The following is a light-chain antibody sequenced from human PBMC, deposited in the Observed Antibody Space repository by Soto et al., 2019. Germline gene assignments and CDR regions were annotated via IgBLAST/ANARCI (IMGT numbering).Light chain of an antibody. V-gene: IGKV1-39*01. CDR1: QNIKKF. J-gene: IGKJ4*01. Sequence: DIQMTQSPTSLSAPVGDSVTITCRASQNIKKFLNWYQHKPGTAPKLLIYTASSVQAGFPSRFSGSGSGTDFILTISNLQPEDFATYSCQQDFSAPLTFGGGTRVEI. CDR3: QQDFSAPLT. CDR2: TAS.